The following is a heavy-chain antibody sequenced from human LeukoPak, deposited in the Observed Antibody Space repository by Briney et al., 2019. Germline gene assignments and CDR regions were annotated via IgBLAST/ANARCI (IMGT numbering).Heavy chain of an antibody. D-gene: IGHD1-26*01. CDR3: ARVGSGSYQPFDS. CDR2: IYPGDSDT. J-gene: IGHJ4*02. CDR1: GYTFTSYW. Sequence: GASVKVSCKASGYTFTSYWIGWVRQMPGKGLDWMGIIYPGDSDTRYSPSFQGQVTISADKSISTAYLQWSSLKASDTAIYYCARVGSGSYQPFDSWGQGTLVTVSS. V-gene: IGHV5-51*01.